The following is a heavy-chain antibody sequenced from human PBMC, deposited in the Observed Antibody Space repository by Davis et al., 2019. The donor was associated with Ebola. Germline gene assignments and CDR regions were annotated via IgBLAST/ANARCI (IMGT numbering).Heavy chain of an antibody. CDR2: ISSSSYI. CDR3: ARGLAEDIVVVVAATLSWFDP. J-gene: IGHJ5*02. D-gene: IGHD2-15*01. V-gene: IGHV3-21*01. Sequence: GGSLRLSCAASGFTFSSYSMNWVRQAPGKGLEWVSSISSSSYIYYADSVKGRFTISRDNAKNSLYLQMNSLRAEDTAVYYCARGLAEDIVVVVAATLSWFDPWGQGTLVTVSS. CDR1: GFTFSSYS.